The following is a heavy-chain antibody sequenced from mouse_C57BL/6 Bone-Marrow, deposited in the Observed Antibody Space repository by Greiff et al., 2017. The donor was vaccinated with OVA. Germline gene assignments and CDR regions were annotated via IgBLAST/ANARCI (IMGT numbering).Heavy chain of an antibody. CDR3: ARLDYGSSYGFFAY. V-gene: IGHV4-1*01. J-gene: IGHJ3*01. CDR2: INPDSSTI. Sequence: EVKLVESGGGLVQPGGSLKLSCAASGIDFSRYWMSWVRRAPGKGLEWIGEINPDSSTINYAPSLKDKFIISRDNAKNTLYLQMSKVRSEDTALYYCARLDYGSSYGFFAYWGQGTLVTVSA. CDR1: GIDFSRYW. D-gene: IGHD1-1*01.